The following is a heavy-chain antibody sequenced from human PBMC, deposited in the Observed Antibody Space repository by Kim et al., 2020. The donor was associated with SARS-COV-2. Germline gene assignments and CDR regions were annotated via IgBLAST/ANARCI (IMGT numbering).Heavy chain of an antibody. CDR2: INHSGST. CDR1: GGSFSGYY. J-gene: IGHJ6*03. D-gene: IGHD3-3*01. CDR3: ARGHARFAGVVIIGARRGGYYMDV. Sequence: SETLSLTCAVYGGSFSGYYWSWIRQPPGKGLEWIGEINHSGSTNYNPSLKSRVTISVDTSKNQFSLKLSSVTAADTAVYYCARGHARFAGVVIIGARRGGYYMDVWGKGTTVTVSS. V-gene: IGHV4-34*01.